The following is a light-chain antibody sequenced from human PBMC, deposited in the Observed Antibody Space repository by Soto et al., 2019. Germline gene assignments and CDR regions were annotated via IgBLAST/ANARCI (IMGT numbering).Light chain of an antibody. J-gene: IGKJ4*01. CDR1: QSVSSSY. Sequence: DIVLTQSPGTLSLSPGERATLSCRASQSVSSSYLAWYQQKPGQAPRLLIYGPSNRATGIPDRFSGSGSATDFTLTIRRLEPEAFAAYSCQQYDTSPLTFGAGTKVDIK. V-gene: IGKV3-20*01. CDR2: GPS. CDR3: QQYDTSPLT.